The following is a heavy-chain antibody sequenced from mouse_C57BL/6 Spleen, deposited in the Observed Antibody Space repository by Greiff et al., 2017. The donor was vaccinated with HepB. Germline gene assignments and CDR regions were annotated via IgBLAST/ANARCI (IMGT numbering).Heavy chain of an antibody. Sequence: EVQLQQSGAELVRPGASVKLSCTASGFNIKDYYMHWVKQRPEQGLEWIGRIDPEDGDTEYAPKFQGKATMTADTSSNTAYLQLSSLTSEDTAVYYCTTLEVGELYAMDYWGQGTSVTVSS. CDR2: IDPEDGDT. J-gene: IGHJ4*01. CDR1: GFNIKDYY. D-gene: IGHD1-1*02. V-gene: IGHV14-1*01. CDR3: TTLEVGELYAMDY.